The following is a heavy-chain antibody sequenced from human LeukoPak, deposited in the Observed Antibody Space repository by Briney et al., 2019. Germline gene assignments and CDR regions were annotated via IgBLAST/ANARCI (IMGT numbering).Heavy chain of an antibody. CDR1: GVSISSYY. D-gene: IGHD3-10*01. CDR2: IYYSGST. J-gene: IGHJ5*02. Sequence: SETLSLTCTVSGVSISSYYLRWLRQPPGKGLEWVGYIYYSGSTYYNPSLMNRVTISVGTSNNQFFLTPSAVLAADTTVSYCARGAYYYGSGTSRGFDLWGKGTLVTVSS. CDR3: ARGAYYYGSGTSRGFDL. V-gene: IGHV4-59*01.